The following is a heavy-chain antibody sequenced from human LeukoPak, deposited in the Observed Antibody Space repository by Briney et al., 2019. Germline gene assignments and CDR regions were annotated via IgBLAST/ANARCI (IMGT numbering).Heavy chain of an antibody. D-gene: IGHD6-13*01. Sequence: ASVKVSCKASGYTLTSYYMHWVRQAPGQGLEWMGIISPTVGDTIYAQKFQGRVTMTRDMSTSTAYMELSSLRSDDTAVYYCTRYGFSSSWQGGWHAFDIWGQGTMVTVSS. J-gene: IGHJ3*02. V-gene: IGHV1-46*01. CDR2: ISPTVGDT. CDR1: GYTLTSYY. CDR3: TRYGFSSSWQGGWHAFDI.